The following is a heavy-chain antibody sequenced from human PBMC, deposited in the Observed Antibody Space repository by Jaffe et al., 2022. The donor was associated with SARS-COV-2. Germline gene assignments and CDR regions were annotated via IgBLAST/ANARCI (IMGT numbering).Heavy chain of an antibody. CDR1: GFTFDDYA. D-gene: IGHD5-12*01. CDR2: ISWNSGSI. Sequence: EVQLVESGGGLVQPGRSLRLSCAASGFTFDDYAMHWVRQAPGKGLEWVSGISWNSGSIGYADSVKGRFTISRDNAKNSLYLQMNSLRAEDTALYYCAKDSGRGDGYNFNWFDPWGQGTLVTVSS. CDR3: AKDSGRGDGYNFNWFDP. J-gene: IGHJ5*02. V-gene: IGHV3-9*01.